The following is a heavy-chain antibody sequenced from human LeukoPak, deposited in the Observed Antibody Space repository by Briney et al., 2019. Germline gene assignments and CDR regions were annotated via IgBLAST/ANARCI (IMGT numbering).Heavy chain of an antibody. CDR2: INSRGSII. D-gene: IGHD2-21*02. CDR1: GFTVSSNY. CDR3: ATETDDY. V-gene: IGHV3-48*03. Sequence: GGSLRLSCAASGFTVSSNYMNWVRQAPGKGLEWVSYINSRGSIIFYADSVKGRFTISRDNAKNSLYLQMDSLRAEDTAVYYCATETDDYWGQGTLVTVSS. J-gene: IGHJ4*02.